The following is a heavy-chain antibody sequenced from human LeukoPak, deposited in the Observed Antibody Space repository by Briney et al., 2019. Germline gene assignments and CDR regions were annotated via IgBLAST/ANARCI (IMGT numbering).Heavy chain of an antibody. Sequence: GASVKVSCKASGYTFTSYYMHWVRQAPGQGLEWMGIINPSGGSASYAQKFQGRVTMTRDTSTSTVYMELSSLRSEDTAVYYCASGSSGYGYYYYMDVWGKGTTVTVSS. D-gene: IGHD3-22*01. J-gene: IGHJ6*03. CDR1: GYTFTSYY. V-gene: IGHV1-46*01. CDR2: INPSGGSA. CDR3: ASGSSGYGYYYYMDV.